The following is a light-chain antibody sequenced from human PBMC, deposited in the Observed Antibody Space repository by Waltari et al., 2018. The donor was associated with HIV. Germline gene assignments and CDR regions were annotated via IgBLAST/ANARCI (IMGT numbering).Light chain of an antibody. V-gene: IGKV1D-8*01. CDR1: EGGSNF. Sequence: TQSPSFSASVGDRVTIDCRLSEGGSNFVAWYQLKPGTAPKLLIYGASLVQNGVPSRFSASGSGTDFALTIGCLQPEDFATYYWQQYSLLPVTFGQGT. CDR2: GAS. J-gene: IGKJ2*01. CDR3: QQYSLLPVT.